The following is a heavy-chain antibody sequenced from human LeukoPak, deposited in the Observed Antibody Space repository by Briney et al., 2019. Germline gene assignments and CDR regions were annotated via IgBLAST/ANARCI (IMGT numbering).Heavy chain of an antibody. J-gene: IGHJ4*02. CDR2: INAGNGNT. V-gene: IGHV1-3*01. CDR1: GYTFTSYA. CDR3: AREATLVRFLEWPNHFDY. D-gene: IGHD3-3*01. Sequence: VASVKVSCKASGYTFTSYAMHWVRQAPGQRLEWMGWINAGNGNTKYSQKFQGRVTITRDTSASTAYMELSSLRSEDTAVYYCAREATLVRFLEWPNHFDYWGQGTLVTVSS.